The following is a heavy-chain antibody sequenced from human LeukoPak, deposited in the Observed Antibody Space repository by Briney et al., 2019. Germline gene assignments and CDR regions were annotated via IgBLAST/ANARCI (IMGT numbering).Heavy chain of an antibody. CDR1: GFTFSSYS. CDR2: ISSSSSYI. CDR3: AREGMAASSGIRSDV. J-gene: IGHJ6*04. D-gene: IGHD6-13*01. Sequence: GWALRLSCAASGFTFSSYSMNWVRQAPGKGLEWVSSISSSSSYIYYADSVKGRFTISRDNAKNSLSLQMNSLRAEDTAVYYCAREGMAASSGIRSDVWGKGTTVTVSS. V-gene: IGHV3-21*01.